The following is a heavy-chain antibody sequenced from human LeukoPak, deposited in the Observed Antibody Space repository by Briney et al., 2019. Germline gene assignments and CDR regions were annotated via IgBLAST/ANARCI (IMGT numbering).Heavy chain of an antibody. Sequence: SETLSLTCSVSGGSIISYYWSWIWQPPGKGLEWIGYIYYSGSAKYNPSLKSRVTISVDTSKNQFSLKLTSVTAADTAVYYCARDIGAARSDYWGQGTLVTVSS. CDR2: IYYSGSA. CDR3: ARDIGAARSDY. CDR1: GGSIISYY. J-gene: IGHJ4*02. D-gene: IGHD6-6*01. V-gene: IGHV4-59*01.